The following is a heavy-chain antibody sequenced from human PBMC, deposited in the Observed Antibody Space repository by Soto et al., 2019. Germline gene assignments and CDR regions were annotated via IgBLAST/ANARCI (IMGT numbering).Heavy chain of an antibody. Sequence: ESGGGLVQPGGPLTLSGAAPRFRFGGYWMNWVRQAPGKGLEWVANIKGDGSEKYYVDSVEGRFTISRDNTKNSLDLQMNSLRVEDTAVYYCAAGFPPDFWGQGTLVTVSS. V-gene: IGHV3-7*01. CDR3: AAGFPPDF. CDR1: RFRFGGYW. J-gene: IGHJ4*02. CDR2: IKGDGSEK. D-gene: IGHD3-10*01.